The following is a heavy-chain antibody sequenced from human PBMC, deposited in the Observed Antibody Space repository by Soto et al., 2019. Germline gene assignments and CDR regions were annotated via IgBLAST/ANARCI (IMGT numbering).Heavy chain of an antibody. D-gene: IGHD5-18*01. Sequence: QVQLQESGPGLVKPSQTLSLTCTVSGGSISSGDYYWRWIRQPPGKGLERIGYIYYSGSTYYNPSHKMRVTIAVNTSKNHFSLKPSSVTAAATAVYYCARASPVVTDVWGQGTTVTVSS. V-gene: IGHV4-30-4*01. CDR3: ARASPVVTDV. CDR1: GGSISSGDYY. CDR2: IYYSGST. J-gene: IGHJ6*02.